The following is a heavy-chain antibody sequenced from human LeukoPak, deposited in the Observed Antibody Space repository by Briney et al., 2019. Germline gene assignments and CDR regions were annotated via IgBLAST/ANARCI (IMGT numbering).Heavy chain of an antibody. CDR3: ARGRGLRYGLHPYYYYGMDV. D-gene: IGHD4-4*01. V-gene: IGHV4-39*07. CDR1: GAPIISSSYY. J-gene: IGHJ6*02. CDR2: ISYTENT. Sequence: SETLSLTCTVSGAPIISSSYYWAWIRQPPGKGLEWIGSISYTENTYYHPSLKSRVTISVDTSKNQFSLKLSSVTAADTAVYYCARGRGLRYGLHPYYYYGMDVWGQGTTVTVFS.